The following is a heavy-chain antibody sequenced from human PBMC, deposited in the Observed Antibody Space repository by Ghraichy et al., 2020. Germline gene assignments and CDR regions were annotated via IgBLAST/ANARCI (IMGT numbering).Heavy chain of an antibody. V-gene: IGHV3-30*04. J-gene: IGHJ6*03. CDR2: ISYDGSNK. CDR1: GFTFSSYA. CDR3: ARAYYYYYMDV. Sequence: GGSLRLSCAASGFTFSSYAMHWVRQAPGKGLEWVAVISYDGSNKYYADSVKGRFTISRDNSKNTLYLQMNSLRAEDTAVYYCARAYYYYYMDVWGKGTTVTVSS.